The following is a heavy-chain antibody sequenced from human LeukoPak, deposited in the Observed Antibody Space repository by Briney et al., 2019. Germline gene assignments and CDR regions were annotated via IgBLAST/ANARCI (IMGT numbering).Heavy chain of an antibody. J-gene: IGHJ4*02. CDR1: GYTLTGYY. CDR3: AREGDGYNY. Sequence: GASVKVSCKTSGYTLTGYYMHWVRQAPGQGLEWMGWINPNSGGTKYAQKFQGRVTMTRDRSISTAYMELSRLRFDDTAVYYCAREGDGYNYWGQGTLVTVSS. V-gene: IGHV1-2*02. D-gene: IGHD5-24*01. CDR2: INPNSGGT.